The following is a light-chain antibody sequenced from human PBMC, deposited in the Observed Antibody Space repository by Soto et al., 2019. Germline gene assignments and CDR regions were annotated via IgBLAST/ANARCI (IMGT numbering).Light chain of an antibody. V-gene: IGKV1-9*01. CDR2: AAS. J-gene: IGKJ4*01. CDR3: QQLDTFLLT. Sequence: TQLTQSPSSLSASVGDRVTITCRASHDISIYLGWVQQKPGKAPKLLIYAASTLQSGVPSRFSGSGSGTDFTLTISSLQPEDFATYYCQQLDTFLLTFGGGTKVEIK. CDR1: HDISIY.